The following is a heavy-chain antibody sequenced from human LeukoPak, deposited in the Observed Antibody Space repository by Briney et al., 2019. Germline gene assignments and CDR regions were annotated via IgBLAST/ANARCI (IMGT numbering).Heavy chain of an antibody. Sequence: SETLSLTCTVSGGSLSSDYWSSIRHPPRKGLEWIGYIYYSGSTNYNPSLKSRVTISVDTSKNQFSLKLSSVTAADTAVYYCARVESRPYYDFWSGYFPSWGQGTLVTVSS. V-gene: IGHV4-59*01. J-gene: IGHJ5*02. CDR1: GGSLSSDY. CDR3: ARVESRPYYDFWSGYFPS. CDR2: IYYSGST. D-gene: IGHD3-3*01.